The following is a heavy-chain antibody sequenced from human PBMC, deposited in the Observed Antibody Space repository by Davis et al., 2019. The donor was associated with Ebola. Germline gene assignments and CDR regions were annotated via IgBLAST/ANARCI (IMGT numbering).Heavy chain of an antibody. V-gene: IGHV4-61*01. J-gene: IGHJ3*02. CDR3: ARGRYGGNSDAFDI. CDR2: IYYSGST. Sequence: PSETLSLTCTVSGGSISSSSYYWSWIRQPPGKGLEWIGYIYYSGSTNYNPSLKSRVTISVDTSKNQFSLKLSSVTAADTAVYYCARGRYGGNSDAFDIWGQGTMVTVSS. D-gene: IGHD4-23*01. CDR1: GGSISSSSYY.